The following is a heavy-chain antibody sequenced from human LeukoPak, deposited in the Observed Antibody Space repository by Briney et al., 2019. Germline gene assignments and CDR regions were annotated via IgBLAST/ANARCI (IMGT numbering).Heavy chain of an antibody. CDR2: ISSGSSTR. Sequence: GGSLRLSCAASGFTFSSYGMHWVRQAPGKGLECVSYISSGSSTRYYADSVKGRFTISRDNAKSSLFLQMNSLRAEDTAVYFCARLRYYAVDVWGQGTTVIVSS. V-gene: IGHV3-48*01. CDR1: GFTFSSYG. J-gene: IGHJ6*02. CDR3: ARLRYYAVDV.